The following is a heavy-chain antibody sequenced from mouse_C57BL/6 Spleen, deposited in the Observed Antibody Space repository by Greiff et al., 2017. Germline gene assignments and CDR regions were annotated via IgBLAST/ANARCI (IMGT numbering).Heavy chain of an antibody. CDR1: GFNIKNTY. CDR2: IDPANGNT. V-gene: IGHV14-3*01. D-gene: IGHD2-4*01. Sequence: EVQLVESVAELVRPGASVKLSCTASGFNIKNTYMHWVKQRPEQGLEWIGRIDPANGNTKYAPKFQGKATITADTSSNTAYLQLSSLTSEDTAIYYCARNDYDDGSWFAYWGQGTLVTVSA. CDR3: ARNDYDDGSWFAY. J-gene: IGHJ3*01.